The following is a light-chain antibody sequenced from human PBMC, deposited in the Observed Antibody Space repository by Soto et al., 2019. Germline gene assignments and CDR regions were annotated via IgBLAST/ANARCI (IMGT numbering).Light chain of an antibody. CDR2: RAS. CDR3: QHYNFRPHT. J-gene: IGKJ2*01. CDR1: QSVRDN. V-gene: IGKV3-15*01. Sequence: EILLTQSPATLAVSPGEGATLSCRASQSVRDNLAWYQQKPGQAPRLLIYRASTRATGVPARFSGSGSGTEFTLTISSLQSEDVSVYFCQHYNFRPHTFGQGTKLEIK.